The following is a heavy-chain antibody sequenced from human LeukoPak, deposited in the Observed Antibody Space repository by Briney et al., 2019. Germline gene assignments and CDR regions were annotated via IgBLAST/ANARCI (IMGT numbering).Heavy chain of an antibody. V-gene: IGHV1-24*01. CDR3: ALATLYSSGFYYGMDV. CDR1: GYTLTELS. D-gene: IGHD6-19*01. CDR2: FDPEDGET. J-gene: IGHJ6*02. Sequence: ASVKVSCKVSGYTLTELSMHWVRQAPGKGLEWMGGFDPEDGETIYAQKFQGRVTMTEDTSTDTAYMELSSLRSEDTAAYYCALATLYSSGFYYGMDVWGQGTTVTVSS.